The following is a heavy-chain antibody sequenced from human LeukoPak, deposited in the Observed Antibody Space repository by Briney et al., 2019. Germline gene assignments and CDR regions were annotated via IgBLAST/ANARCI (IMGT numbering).Heavy chain of an antibody. Sequence: SETLSLTCAVYGGSFSGYYWSWIRQPPGKGLEWIGEMNHSGSTNYNPSLKSRATISVDTAKNQVSLKLSSVTAADTAVYYCARSAPHYFDAFDIWGQGTMVTVSS. CDR2: MNHSGST. V-gene: IGHV4-34*01. CDR3: ARSAPHYFDAFDI. CDR1: GGSFSGYY. J-gene: IGHJ3*02. D-gene: IGHD3-10*01.